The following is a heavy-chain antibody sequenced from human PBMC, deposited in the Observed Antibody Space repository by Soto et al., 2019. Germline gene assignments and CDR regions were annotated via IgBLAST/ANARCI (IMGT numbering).Heavy chain of an antibody. J-gene: IGHJ6*03. CDR1: GYIFSDYT. CDR3: ASGGYPCRYHYYMDV. Sequence: QVQLVQSGAEVKKPGASVKVSCKASGYIFSDYTIQWVRQAPGQRLEWMGWINAYNRNTNYSQMFQDRVTVTTDTAASTAYMELSSLRPEVTAVYYCASGGYPCRYHYYMDVWGEGTTVTVSS. CDR2: INAYNRNT. V-gene: IGHV1-3*01. D-gene: IGHD2-15*01.